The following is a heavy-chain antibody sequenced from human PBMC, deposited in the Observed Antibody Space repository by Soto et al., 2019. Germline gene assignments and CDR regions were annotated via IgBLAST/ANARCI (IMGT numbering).Heavy chain of an antibody. CDR2: IWYDGSDK. D-gene: IGHD1-1*01. V-gene: IGHV3-33*01. CDR1: GFTFSSYG. Sequence: QVQLVESGGGVVQPGRSLRLSCAASGFTFSSYGMHWVRQAPGKGLEWVAVIWYDGSDKYYADSVKGRFTISRDNSKNTLYLQMNSLRVEETAVYYCARGQNWNYLDYWGQGTLVTVSS. CDR3: ARGQNWNYLDY. J-gene: IGHJ4*02.